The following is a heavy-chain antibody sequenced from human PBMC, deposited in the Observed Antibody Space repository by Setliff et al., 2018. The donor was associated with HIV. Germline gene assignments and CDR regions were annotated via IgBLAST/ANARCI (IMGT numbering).Heavy chain of an antibody. J-gene: IGHJ5*02. D-gene: IGHD6-6*01. Sequence: PSETLSLTCNVSGGSISSTSYYWGWIRQPPGKGLEWIGSVYHSGRTNYSPSLKSRVTISVDTSNNQFSLKLSSVTAADTAVYYCARDQSIAARYLFDPWGQGTLVTVSS. CDR3: ARDQSIAARYLFDP. V-gene: IGHV4-39*07. CDR1: GGSISSTSYY. CDR2: VYHSGRT.